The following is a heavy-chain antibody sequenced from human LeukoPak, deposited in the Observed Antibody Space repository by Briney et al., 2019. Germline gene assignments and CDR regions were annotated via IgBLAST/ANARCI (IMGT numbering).Heavy chain of an antibody. CDR2: ISSSSSYT. CDR3: ARDLDGYSSLNYFDY. V-gene: IGHV3-11*06. J-gene: IGHJ4*02. D-gene: IGHD6-19*01. CDR1: GFTFSDYY. Sequence: PGGSLRLSGAASGFTFSDYYMSWIRQAPGKGLEWVSYISSSSSYTNYADSVKGRFTISRDNAKNSLYLQMNSLRAEDTAVYYCARDLDGYSSLNYFDYWGQGTLVTVSS.